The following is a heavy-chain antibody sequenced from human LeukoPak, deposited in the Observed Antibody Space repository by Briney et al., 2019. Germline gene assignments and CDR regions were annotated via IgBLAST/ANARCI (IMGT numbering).Heavy chain of an antibody. CDR1: GFTFRNYW. V-gene: IGHV3-7*03. J-gene: IGHJ4*02. D-gene: IGHD6-19*01. Sequence: SGGFLRLSCAASGFTFRNYWMSWVRQAPGTGLEWVANIKQDGSDRNYVTSVRGRFTISRDNAESSLYLQMNSLRVEDTAVYYCVRNLAVAGTCFDSWGQGTLVTVSS. CDR3: VRNLAVAGTCFDS. CDR2: IKQDGSDR.